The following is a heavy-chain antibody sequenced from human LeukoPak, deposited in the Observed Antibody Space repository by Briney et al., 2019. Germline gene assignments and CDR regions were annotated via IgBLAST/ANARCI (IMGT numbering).Heavy chain of an antibody. V-gene: IGHV3-11*03. CDR2: ISSSSSYT. CDR1: GFTFSDYY. CDR3: ARGSPLLRFVPNWFDP. D-gene: IGHD3-10*01. Sequence: GGSLRLSCAASGFTFSDYYMSWIRQAPGKGLEWVSYISSSSSYTNYADSVKGRFTISRDNAKSSLYLQMNSLRAEDTAVYYCARGSPLLRFVPNWFDPWGQGTLVTVSS. J-gene: IGHJ5*02.